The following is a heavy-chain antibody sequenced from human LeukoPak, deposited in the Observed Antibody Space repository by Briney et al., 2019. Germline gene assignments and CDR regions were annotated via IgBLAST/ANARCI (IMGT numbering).Heavy chain of an antibody. CDR1: GYTFTGYY. J-gene: IGHJ4*02. CDR2: VNPNSGGT. V-gene: IGHV1-2*02. Sequence: ASVKVSCKASGYTFTGYYMHWVRQAPGQGLEWMGWVNPNSGGTNYAQKLQGRVTMTTDTSTSTAYMELRSLRSDDTAAYYCARDPGAPSSREDFDYWGQGTLVTVSS. D-gene: IGHD6-13*01. CDR3: ARDPGAPSSREDFDY.